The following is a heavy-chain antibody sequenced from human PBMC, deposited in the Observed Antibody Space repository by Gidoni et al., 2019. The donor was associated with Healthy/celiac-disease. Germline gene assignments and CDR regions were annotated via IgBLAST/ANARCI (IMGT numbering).Heavy chain of an antibody. CDR3: ARRENDYGDQFDY. J-gene: IGHJ4*02. CDR1: GSTFSSYS. Sequence: EVPLVVSGGCLVKPGGSLLLSCASSGSTFSSYSMNWVRQAPGKGLEWVSSISSSSSYIYYADSVKGRFTISRDNAKNSLYLQMNSLRAEDTAVYYCARRENDYGDQFDYWGQGTLVTVSS. V-gene: IGHV3-21*01. D-gene: IGHD4-17*01. CDR2: ISSSSSYI.